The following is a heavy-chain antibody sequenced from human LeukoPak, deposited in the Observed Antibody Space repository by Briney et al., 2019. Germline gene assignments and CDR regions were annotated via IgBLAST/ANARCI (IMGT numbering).Heavy chain of an antibody. CDR3: ARDERDPGETAMLGANNWFDP. Sequence: GASVKVSCKASGYTFTGYYMHWVRQAPGQGLEWMGIINPSGISTTYAQKFQGRVTMTRDTSTSTVYMELSSLTSDDTAVYYCARDERDPGETAMLGANNWFDPWGQGTLVTVSS. D-gene: IGHD5-18*01. CDR2: INPSGIST. V-gene: IGHV1-46*01. CDR1: GYTFTGYY. J-gene: IGHJ5*02.